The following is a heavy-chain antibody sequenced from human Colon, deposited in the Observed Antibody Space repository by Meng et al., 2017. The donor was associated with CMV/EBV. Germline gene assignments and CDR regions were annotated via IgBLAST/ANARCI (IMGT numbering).Heavy chain of an antibody. J-gene: IGHJ4*02. CDR2: MHYSSGNT. CDR1: GYTLTASY. V-gene: IGHV1-46*01. Sequence: ASVKVSCKSSGYTLTASYFHWVRQAPGQGLEWLGIMHYSSGNTAHTQKLQGRISMTRDTSTSTVYIELTSLRSDDTALYYCARDTDIWGQGTLVTVFS. D-gene: IGHD4-11*01. CDR3: ARDTDI.